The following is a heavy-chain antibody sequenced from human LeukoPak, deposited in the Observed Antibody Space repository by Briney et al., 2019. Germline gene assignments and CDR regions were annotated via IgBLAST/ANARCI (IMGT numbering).Heavy chain of an antibody. CDR2: ITASGTAM. J-gene: IGHJ3*02. Sequence: PGGSLRLSCAASGFTFSSYSMNWVRQAPGKGLEWVSHITASGTAMFYADSVKGRFTISRDNAKNSLYLQMNSLRDEDTAVYYCARELTIFGVVIQRYDTFDIWGQGTMVTVSS. D-gene: IGHD3-3*01. CDR3: ARELTIFGVVIQRYDTFDI. V-gene: IGHV3-48*02. CDR1: GFTFSSYS.